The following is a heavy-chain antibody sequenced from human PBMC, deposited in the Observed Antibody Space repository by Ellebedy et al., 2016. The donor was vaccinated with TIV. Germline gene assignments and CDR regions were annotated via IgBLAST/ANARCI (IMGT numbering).Heavy chain of an antibody. D-gene: IGHD3-10*01. J-gene: IGHJ4*02. CDR3: SKDRGYDGGRAIFDS. CDR2: ISGSGDRT. V-gene: IGHV3-23*01. Sequence: GESLKISCAASGFTVSNNYISWVRQAPGKGLEWVSGISGSGDRTYYADSVKGRFTISRDNSKNMLFLQMNSLRAEDTAVFYCSKDRGYDGGRAIFDSWGQGILVTVSS. CDR1: GFTVSNNY.